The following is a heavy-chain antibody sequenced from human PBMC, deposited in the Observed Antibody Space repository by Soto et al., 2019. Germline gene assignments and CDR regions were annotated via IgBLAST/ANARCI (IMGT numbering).Heavy chain of an antibody. CDR3: ARGWGRRFDY. CDR2: INHSGST. V-gene: IGHV4-34*01. J-gene: IGHJ4*02. D-gene: IGHD7-27*01. Sequence: QVQLQQWGAGLLKPSETLSLTCAVYGGSFSGYYWNWIRQPPGKGLEWIGEINHSGSTNYNPSLKRRVTLSVDTSKNQFSLKLSSVPAADTAVYYCARGWGRRFDYWGQGTLVTVSS. CDR1: GGSFSGYY.